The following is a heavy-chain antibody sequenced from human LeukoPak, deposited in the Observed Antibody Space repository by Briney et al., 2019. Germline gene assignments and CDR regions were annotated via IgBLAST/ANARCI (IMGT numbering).Heavy chain of an antibody. V-gene: IGHV3-23*01. CDR3: SKTQGFFDH. CDR1: GFIYSNNG. Sequence: GGSVRLSCASSGFIYSNNGMTWVRQARARGREGVTGMSDDCDPTYDTGSLRGRVTDSRHNSKNILNLQMNSLRAEDSAIYYCSKTQGFFDHWGQGSLVTVSS. CDR2: MSDDCDPT. J-gene: IGHJ4*02.